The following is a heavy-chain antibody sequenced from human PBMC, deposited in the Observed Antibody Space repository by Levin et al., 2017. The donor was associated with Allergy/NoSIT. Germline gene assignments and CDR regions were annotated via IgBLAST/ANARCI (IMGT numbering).Heavy chain of an antibody. CDR2: IHSSSHTI. CDR1: GFTFSSYS. Sequence: LSLTCAASGFTFSSYSMNWVRQAPGKGLEWVSYIHSSSHTIYYADSVKGRFTISRDNARNSLYLQMNSLRDEDTAVYYCARRMDYWGQGALVTVSS. CDR3: ARRMDY. J-gene: IGHJ4*02. D-gene: IGHD2-15*01. V-gene: IGHV3-48*02.